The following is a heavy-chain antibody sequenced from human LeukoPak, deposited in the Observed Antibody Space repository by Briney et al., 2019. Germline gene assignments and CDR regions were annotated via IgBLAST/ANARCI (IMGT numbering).Heavy chain of an antibody. J-gene: IGHJ4*02. CDR2: MYHSGRS. Sequence: PSGTLSLTCSVSGFSISSGYFWGWIRQPPGKGLEWIGSMYHSGRSYYNPSLKSRVTISVDTSKNQFSLKLSSVTAADTAVYYCARGDLALEMAQSYWGQGTLVTVSS. D-gene: IGHD5-24*01. CDR1: GFSISSGYF. CDR3: ARGDLALEMAQSY. V-gene: IGHV4-38-2*02.